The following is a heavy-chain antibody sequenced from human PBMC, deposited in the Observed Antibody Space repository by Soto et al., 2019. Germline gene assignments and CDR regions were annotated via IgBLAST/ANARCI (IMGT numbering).Heavy chain of an antibody. CDR3: ARVEGIVGATVLGY. V-gene: IGHV1-18*04. J-gene: IGHJ4*02. CDR1: GYTFTSYG. CDR2: ISAYNGNT. Sequence: SVKVSCKASGYTFTSYGISWVRQAPGQGLEWMGWISAYNGNTNYAQKLQGRVTMTTDTSTSTAYMELRSLRSDDTAVYYCARVEGIVGATVLGYWGQGTLVTVSS. D-gene: IGHD1-26*01.